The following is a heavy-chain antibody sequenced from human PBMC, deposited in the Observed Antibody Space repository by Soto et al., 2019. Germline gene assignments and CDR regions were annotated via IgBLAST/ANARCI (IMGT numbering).Heavy chain of an antibody. CDR3: ARASRNYFDY. V-gene: IGHV4-59*01. J-gene: IGHJ4*02. Sequence: SETLSLTCTVSGDTISDYYWSWTRQPPGKGLEWIGYIYHSGSTYYNPSLKSRVTISIDTSKTQFSLKLSSVTAADTAVYYCARASRNYFDYWGQGTLVTVSS. CDR1: GDTISDYY. CDR2: IYHSGST.